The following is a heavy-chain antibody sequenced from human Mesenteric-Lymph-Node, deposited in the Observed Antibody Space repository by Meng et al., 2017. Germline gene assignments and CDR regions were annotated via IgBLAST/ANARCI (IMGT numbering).Heavy chain of an antibody. CDR3: AAGADPDY. CDR2: ISGSGGSP. D-gene: IGHD3-10*01. Sequence: EVQLVDAGGGLVQPGGSLRLSCEASGFTFSSYAMTWVRQAPGKGLEWVSSISGSGGSPNYGNSVKGRFTISRDNSKNTLYLQMNSLTAEDTAVYYCAAGADPDYWGQGALVTVSS. J-gene: IGHJ4*02. CDR1: GFTFSSYA. V-gene: IGHV3-23*04.